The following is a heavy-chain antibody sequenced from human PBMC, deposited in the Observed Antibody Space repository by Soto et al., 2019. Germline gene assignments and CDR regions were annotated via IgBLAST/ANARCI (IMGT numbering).Heavy chain of an antibody. J-gene: IGHJ6*02. V-gene: IGHV3-30-3*01. CDR1: GFTFSSYA. Sequence: QVQLVESGGGVVQPGRSLRLSCAASGFTFSSYAMHWVRQAPGTGLEWVAVISYDGSNKYYADSVKGRFTISRDNSKNTLYLQMNSLRAEDTAVYYCARDHLSLAALALGRGMDVWGQGTTVTVAS. CDR3: ARDHLSLAALALGRGMDV. D-gene: IGHD6-6*01. CDR2: ISYDGSNK.